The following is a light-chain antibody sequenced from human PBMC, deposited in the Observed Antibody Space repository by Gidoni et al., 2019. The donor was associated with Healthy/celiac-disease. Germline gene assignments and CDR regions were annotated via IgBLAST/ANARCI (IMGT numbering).Light chain of an antibody. CDR3: HQANSFPPLT. CDR1: HGISSW. Sequence: DIKMTQSPSSASAAVGDRVTITGRASHGISSWLALYQQKPGKAPNLLIYAASSLQSGVPSRFCGSGSATDFTLTIISLQPQDFATYYCHQANSFPPLTFGGGTKVEIK. J-gene: IGKJ4*01. CDR2: AAS. V-gene: IGKV1-12*01.